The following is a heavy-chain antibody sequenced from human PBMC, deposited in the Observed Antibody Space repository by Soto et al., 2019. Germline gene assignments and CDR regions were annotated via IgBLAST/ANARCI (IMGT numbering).Heavy chain of an antibody. CDR3: ALLSMAVVPEY. CDR1: GDSISSYY. CDR2: LYYGRIA. J-gene: IGHJ1*01. Sequence: QVQLQESGPGLVKPSETLSLTCAVSGDSISSYYCMWIRQPPGKGLESIGYLYYGRIANYNPSLKSRRTSSVDTSPNRCSRTMSSMTAADTAVHHCALLSMAVVPEYWGQGTLVTVSS. D-gene: IGHD3-22*01. V-gene: IGHV4-59*01.